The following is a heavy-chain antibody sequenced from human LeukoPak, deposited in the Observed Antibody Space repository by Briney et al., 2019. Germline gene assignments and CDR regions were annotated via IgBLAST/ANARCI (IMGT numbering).Heavy chain of an antibody. CDR1: GYTLTSYD. CDR3: ARGVNPTYMDV. D-gene: IGHD2/OR15-2a*01. Sequence: ASVKVSCKASGYTLTSYDINWVRQATGQGLEWMGWMNPNSGRTGYAQKFRDRISITRNTSISTAYMELSSLRSEDTAVYYCARGVNPTYMDVWGKGTTVTVSS. CDR2: MNPNSGRT. V-gene: IGHV1-8*01. J-gene: IGHJ6*03.